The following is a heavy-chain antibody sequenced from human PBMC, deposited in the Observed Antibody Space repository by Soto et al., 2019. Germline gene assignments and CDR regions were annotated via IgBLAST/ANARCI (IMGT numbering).Heavy chain of an antibody. D-gene: IGHD4-4*01. CDR1: GGSISSYY. Sequence: QVQLQESGPGLVKPSETLSLTCTVSGGSISSYYWSWIRQPPGKGLEWIGYIYYNGNTNYNPSLKSRVTISVDTSKTQFSLRLSSVTAADTAVYYCARDGYTVTPNYYYGMDVWGQGTTVTVSS. V-gene: IGHV4-59*01. CDR2: IYYNGNT. CDR3: ARDGYTVTPNYYYGMDV. J-gene: IGHJ6*02.